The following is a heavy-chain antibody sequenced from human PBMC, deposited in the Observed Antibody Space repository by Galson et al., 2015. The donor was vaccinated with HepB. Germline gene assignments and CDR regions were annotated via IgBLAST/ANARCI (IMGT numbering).Heavy chain of an antibody. Sequence: SVKVSCKASGGTFSSYAISWVRQAPGQGLEWMGRIIPILGIANYAQKFQGRVTITADKSTSTAYMELSSLRSEDTAVYYCARDREGYYDNAFDIWGQGTMVTVSS. J-gene: IGHJ3*02. CDR2: IIPILGIA. D-gene: IGHD3-22*01. V-gene: IGHV1-69*04. CDR3: ARDREGYYDNAFDI. CDR1: GGTFSSYA.